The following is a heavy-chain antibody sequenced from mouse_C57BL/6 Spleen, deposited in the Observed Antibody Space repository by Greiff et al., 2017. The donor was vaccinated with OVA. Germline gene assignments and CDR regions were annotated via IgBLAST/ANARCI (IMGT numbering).Heavy chain of an antibody. CDR1: GYTFTDYE. CDR2: IDPDTGGT. J-gene: IGHJ3*01. Sequence: QVQLKQSGAELVRPGASVTLSCKASGYTFTDYEMHWVKQTPVHGLEWIGAIDPDTGGTAYNQKFKGQAILTADKSSSTAYMELRSLTSEDSAVYYCTRSSYYGQRSFAYWGQGTLVTVSA. D-gene: IGHD2-1*01. CDR3: TRSSYYGQRSFAY. V-gene: IGHV1-15*01.